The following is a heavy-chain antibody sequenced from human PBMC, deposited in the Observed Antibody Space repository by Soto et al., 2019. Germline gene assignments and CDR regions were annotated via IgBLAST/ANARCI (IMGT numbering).Heavy chain of an antibody. CDR3: ARGLHYDSISLDDY. J-gene: IGHJ4*02. CDR2: INAGNGNT. V-gene: IGHV1-3*01. CDR1: GYTFTSYA. Sequence: AASVKVSCKASGYTFTSYAMHWVRQAPGQRLEWMGWINAGNGNTKYSQKFQGRVTITADKSTSTAYMELSSLRSEDTAVYYCARGLHYDSISLDDYWGQGTLVTVSS. D-gene: IGHD3-22*01.